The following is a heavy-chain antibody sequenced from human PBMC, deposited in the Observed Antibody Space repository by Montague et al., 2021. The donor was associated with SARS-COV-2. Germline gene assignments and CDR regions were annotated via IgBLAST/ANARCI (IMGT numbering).Heavy chain of an antibody. Sequence: SETLSLTCAVYGGSFSGYYWSWIRQPPGKGLEWIGEINHSGSTNYNPSLKSRVTITGDTSKNQFSLKLSSVTAADTAVDYCASFYHVGMVRGVRRAYYYGMDVWGQGTTVTVSS. CDR1: GGSFSGYY. CDR2: INHSGST. D-gene: IGHD3-10*01. V-gene: IGHV4-34*01. J-gene: IGHJ6*02. CDR3: ASFYHVGMVRGVRRAYYYGMDV.